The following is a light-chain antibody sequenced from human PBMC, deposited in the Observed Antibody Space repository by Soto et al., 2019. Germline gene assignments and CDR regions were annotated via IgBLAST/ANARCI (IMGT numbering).Light chain of an antibody. CDR3: SSYTITSSPV. CDR1: SSDVGGYDF. Sequence: QSALTQPASVSGSPGQSITISCTGTSSDVGGYDFVSWYRQYPGQAPTILIYEVTHRPSGVPDRFSGSKSGNTASLTISGLQADDEADYYCSSYTITSSPVFGPGTKLTVL. V-gene: IGLV2-14*01. J-gene: IGLJ1*01. CDR2: EVT.